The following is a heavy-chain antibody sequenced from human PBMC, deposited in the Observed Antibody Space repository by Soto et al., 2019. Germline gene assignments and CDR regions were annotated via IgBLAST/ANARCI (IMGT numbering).Heavy chain of an antibody. Sequence: GGSLRLSCAASGFTFSSYSMNWVRQAPGKGLEWVSYISSSSSTIYYADSVKGRFTISRDNAKNSLYLQMNSLRAEDTAVYYCASCTTTYYGDYADIWGQGTMVTVSS. CDR2: ISSSSSTI. J-gene: IGHJ3*02. CDR3: ASCTTTYYGDYADI. D-gene: IGHD4-17*01. CDR1: GFTFSSYS. V-gene: IGHV3-48*01.